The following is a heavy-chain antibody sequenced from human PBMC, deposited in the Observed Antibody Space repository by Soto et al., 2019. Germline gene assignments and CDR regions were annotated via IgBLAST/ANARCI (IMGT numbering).Heavy chain of an antibody. CDR3: ARGYCSSTSCQYYFDF. V-gene: IGHV1-3*01. Sequence: ASVKVSCKASGYIFTGYAIHWVRQAPGQRLEWMGWINGGNGDTKYSQKFQGRVTITRDTSASTAYMELTSLGSEDTAVYHCARGYCSSTSCQYYFDFWGQGTPVTVS. J-gene: IGHJ4*02. D-gene: IGHD2-2*01. CDR2: INGGNGDT. CDR1: GYIFTGYA.